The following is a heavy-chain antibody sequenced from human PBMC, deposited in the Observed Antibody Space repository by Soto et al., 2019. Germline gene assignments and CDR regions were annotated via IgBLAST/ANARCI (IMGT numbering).Heavy chain of an antibody. Sequence: ASETLSLTCTVSGGSISSYYWSWIRQPPGKGLEWIGYIYYSGSTNYNPSLKSRVTISVDTSKNQFSLKLSSVTAADTAVYYCARDPGVGPSYSSTSPSGWFDPWGQGTLVTVSS. V-gene: IGHV4-59*01. J-gene: IGHJ5*02. D-gene: IGHD6-13*01. CDR2: IYYSGST. CDR1: GGSISSYY. CDR3: ARDPGVGPSYSSTSPSGWFDP.